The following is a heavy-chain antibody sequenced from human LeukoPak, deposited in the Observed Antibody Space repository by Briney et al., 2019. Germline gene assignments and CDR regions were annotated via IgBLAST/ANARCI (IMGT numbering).Heavy chain of an antibody. J-gene: IGHJ4*02. CDR1: GFTFSDYY. V-gene: IGHV3-11*01. Sequence: GGSLRLSGAASGFTFSDYYMSWIRQAPGKGLEWVSYISSSGSTIYYADSVKGRFTISRDNAKNSLYLQVNSLRAEDTAVYYCARDHGSITMIVVAPEYYFDYWGQGTLVTVSS. CDR3: ARDHGSITMIVVAPEYYFDY. D-gene: IGHD3-22*01. CDR2: ISSSGSTI.